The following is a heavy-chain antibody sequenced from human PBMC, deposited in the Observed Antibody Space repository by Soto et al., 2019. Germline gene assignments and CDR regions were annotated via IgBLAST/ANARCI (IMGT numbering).Heavy chain of an antibody. J-gene: IGHJ6*03. Sequence: SETLSLTCTVSGGSISSYYWSWIRQPPGKGLEWIGYIYYSGSTNYNPSLKSRVTISVDTSKNQFSLKLSSVTAADTAVYYCARRSVGWSGSYPIPDYYYMDVWGKGTTVTVSS. CDR1: GGSISSYY. CDR3: ARRSVGWSGSYPIPDYYYMDV. D-gene: IGHD3-3*01. V-gene: IGHV4-59*08. CDR2: IYYSGST.